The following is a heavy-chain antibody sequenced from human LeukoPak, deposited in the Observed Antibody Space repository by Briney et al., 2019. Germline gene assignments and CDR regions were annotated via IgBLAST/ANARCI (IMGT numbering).Heavy chain of an antibody. CDR2: IYSGGST. Sequence: PGGSLRLSCAASGFTVSSNYMSWVRQAPGKGLEWVSVIYSGGSTYYADSVKGRFTISRDNSKNTLYLQMNNLRGEDTAVYYCARESRRQYSGYDYGGWGQGTLVTVSS. CDR1: GFTVSSNY. CDR3: ARESRRQYSGYDYGG. D-gene: IGHD5-12*01. J-gene: IGHJ4*02. V-gene: IGHV3-66*01.